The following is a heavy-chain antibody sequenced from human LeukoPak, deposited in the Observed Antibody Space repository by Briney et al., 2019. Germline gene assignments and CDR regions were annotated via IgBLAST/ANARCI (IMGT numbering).Heavy chain of an antibody. CDR1: GYTFTGYY. CDR2: INPNSGGT. CDR3: ARHPGKVTNDWYFDL. V-gene: IGHV1-2*02. Sequence: ASVEVSCKASGYTFTGYYIHWVRQAPGQGLEWMGWINPNSGGTKSAQKFQGRVTMTRDTSITTAYMELSRLSSDDTAVYYCARHPGKVTNDWYFDLWGRGTLVTVSS. J-gene: IGHJ2*01. D-gene: IGHD4-23*01.